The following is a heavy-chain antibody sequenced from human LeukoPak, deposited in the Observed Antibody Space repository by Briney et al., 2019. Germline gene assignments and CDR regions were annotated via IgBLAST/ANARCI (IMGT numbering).Heavy chain of an antibody. CDR2: IYPGDSDT. CDR1: GYSFTSYW. J-gene: IGHJ4*02. CDR3: ARGYRQLAAADY. Sequence: GESLKISCKCSGYSFTSYWIGWVRQMPGKGLEWMGIIYPGDSDTRYSPSFQGQVTISADKSISTASLRWSSLKAPDTAMYYCARGYRQLAAADYWGQGTLVTVSS. V-gene: IGHV5-51*01. D-gene: IGHD6-13*01.